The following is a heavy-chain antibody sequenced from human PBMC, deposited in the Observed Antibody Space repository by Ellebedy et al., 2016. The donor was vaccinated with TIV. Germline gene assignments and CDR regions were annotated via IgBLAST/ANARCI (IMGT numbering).Heavy chain of an antibody. CDR1: GFTFSSSD. CDR2: ISGTGTYI. CDR3: AKRGSYCSNGICYGGFDY. J-gene: IGHJ4*02. Sequence: PGGSLRLSCAASGFTFSSSDMSWVRQAPGKGLEWVSAISGTGTYIYSAVSVKGRFTTCRDNSKNTLYLQMNSLRVEDTAVYYCAKRGSYCSNGICYGGFDYWGQGMLVTVSS. D-gene: IGHD2-8*01. V-gene: IGHV3-23*01.